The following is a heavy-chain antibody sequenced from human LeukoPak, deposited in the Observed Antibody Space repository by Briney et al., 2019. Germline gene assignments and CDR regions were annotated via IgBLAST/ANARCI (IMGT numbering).Heavy chain of an antibody. CDR1: GYTFTGYY. CDR3: ARVPGIRSGYYYFDY. CDR2: INPNSGGT. V-gene: IGHV1-2*02. J-gene: IGHJ4*02. D-gene: IGHD3-3*01. Sequence: ASVKVSCKASGYTFTGYYMHWVRQARGQGLEWMGWINPNSGGTNYAQKFQGRVTMTRDTSISTAYMELSRLRSDDTAVYYCARVPGIRSGYYYFDYWGQGTLVTVSS.